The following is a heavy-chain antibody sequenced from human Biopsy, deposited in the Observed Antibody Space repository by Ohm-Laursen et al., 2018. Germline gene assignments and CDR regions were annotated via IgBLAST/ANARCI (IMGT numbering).Heavy chain of an antibody. Sequence: SQSRSLTCTVSGGAISSYYWTWIRQPPGKGLEWIGDVYYSGSTNRNPSLKSRVTILVDTSKNQFSLKLNSVTAADTAVYYCGRREVVITHDAFDTWGQGTMVTVSS. CDR2: VYYSGST. CDR3: GRREVVITHDAFDT. CDR1: GGAISSYY. D-gene: IGHD3-22*01. J-gene: IGHJ3*02. V-gene: IGHV4-59*08.